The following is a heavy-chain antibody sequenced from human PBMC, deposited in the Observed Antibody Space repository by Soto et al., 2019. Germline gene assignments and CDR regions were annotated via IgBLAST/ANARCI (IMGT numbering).Heavy chain of an antibody. CDR2: ISGSGGST. CDR1: GVTFSSSA. J-gene: IGHJ5*02. D-gene: IGHD6-6*01. CDR3: AKDPEYSSSSLRYNWFDP. V-gene: IGHV3-23*01. Sequence: GGSIKLSSAASGVTFSSSAMSGVRQAPGKGLEWVSAISGSGGSTYYADSVKGRFTISRDNSKNTLYLQMNSLRAEDTAVYYCAKDPEYSSSSLRYNWFDPWGQGTLVTVSS.